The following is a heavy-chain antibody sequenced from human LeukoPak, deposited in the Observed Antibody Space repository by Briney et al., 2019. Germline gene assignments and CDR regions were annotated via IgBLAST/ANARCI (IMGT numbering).Heavy chain of an antibody. CDR1: GFIVSSNY. CDR3: ARVATTWTYYFDY. J-gene: IGHJ4*02. D-gene: IGHD5-12*01. CDR2: IYSGGST. Sequence: GGSLGLSCAASGFIVSSNYMSWVRQAPGKGLEWVSVIYSGGSTYYADSVKGRFIISRDNSKNTLYLQMNSLRAEDTAVYYCARVATTWTYYFDYWGQGTLVTVSS. V-gene: IGHV3-53*01.